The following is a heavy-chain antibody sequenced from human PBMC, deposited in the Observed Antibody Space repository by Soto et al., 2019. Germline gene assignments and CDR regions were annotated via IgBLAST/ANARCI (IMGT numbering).Heavy chain of an antibody. V-gene: IGHV3-48*03. CDR1: GFTFSSYE. D-gene: IGHD2-2*01. CDR3: AMCSSTSCYHGMDV. J-gene: IGHJ6*02. Sequence: PGGSLRLSCAASGFTFSSYEMNWVRQAPGKGLEWVSYISSSGSTIYYADSVKGRFTISRDNAKNSLYLQMNSLRAEDTAVYYCAMCSSTSCYHGMDVWGQGTTVTGSS. CDR2: ISSSGSTI.